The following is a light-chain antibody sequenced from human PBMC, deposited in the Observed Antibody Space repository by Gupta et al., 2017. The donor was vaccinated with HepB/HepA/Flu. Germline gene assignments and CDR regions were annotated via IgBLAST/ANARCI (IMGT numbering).Light chain of an antibody. Sequence: EIVMIQSPDSLAVSLGERATISCKSSQTVFATSNKKNFLAWYQQRPGQPPRLVSAWSATRESGVPDRGSGSGSGTDCTRTISSLQPEDVAVYYGQQYLWSFLTFGGGTKVEIK. CDR1: QTVFATSNKKNF. CDR2: WSA. V-gene: IGKV4-1*01. CDR3: QQYLWSFLT. J-gene: IGKJ4*01.